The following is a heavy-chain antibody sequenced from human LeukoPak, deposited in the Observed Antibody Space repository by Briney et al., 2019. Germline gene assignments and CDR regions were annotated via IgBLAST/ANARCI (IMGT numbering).Heavy chain of an antibody. D-gene: IGHD3-3*01. J-gene: IGHJ2*01. CDR3: AKAIRNLGWYFDL. V-gene: IGHV3-23*01. CDR2: ITGSGHTT. Sequence: PGGSLRLSCAASGFTFSSYAMSWVRQAPGKGLEWVSGITGSGHTTYYADSVKGRFTISRDNSKNTLYVQMNSLRAEDTAVYYCAKAIRNLGWYFDLWGRGTLSLSPQ. CDR1: GFTFSSYA.